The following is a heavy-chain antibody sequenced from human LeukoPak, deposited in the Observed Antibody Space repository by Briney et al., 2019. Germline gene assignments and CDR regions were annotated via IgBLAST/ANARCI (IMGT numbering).Heavy chain of an antibody. CDR3: AKDPYDYSRAFDY. D-gene: IGHD4-11*01. V-gene: IGHV3-23*01. CDR2: ISGSGGST. CDR1: GFTFSSYA. Sequence: PGGSLRLSCAASGFTFSSYAMSWVRQAPGKGLEWVSAISGSGGSTYYADSVKGRFTISRDNSKSTLYLQMNSLRAEDTAVYYCAKDPYDYSRAFDYWGQGTLVTVSS. J-gene: IGHJ4*02.